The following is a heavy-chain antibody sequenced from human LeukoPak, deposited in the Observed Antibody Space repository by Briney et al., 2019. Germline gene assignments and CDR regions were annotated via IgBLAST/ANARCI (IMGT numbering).Heavy chain of an antibody. CDR3: ARSTSSPYYFDY. Sequence: SETLSLTCTVSGGSISSSSYYWGWIRQPPGKGLEWIGYIYYSGSTYYNPSLKSRVTISVDTSKNQFSLKLSSVTAADTAVYYCARSTSSPYYFDYWGQGTLVTVSS. CDR2: IYYSGST. D-gene: IGHD5/OR15-5a*01. CDR1: GGSISSSSYY. V-gene: IGHV4-31*03. J-gene: IGHJ4*02.